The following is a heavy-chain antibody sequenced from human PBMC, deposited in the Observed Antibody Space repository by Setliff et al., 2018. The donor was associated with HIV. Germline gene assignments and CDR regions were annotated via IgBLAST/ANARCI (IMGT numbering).Heavy chain of an antibody. J-gene: IGHJ5*01. CDR3: ARQPTDTSGYNNWFDS. D-gene: IGHD3-3*01. V-gene: IGHV5-51*01. Sequence: LGESLKISCRGSGYTFTNYWIGWVRQMPGRGLEWMGIIYPGDSDTRYSPSFEGQVTMSADKSINTAYLQWNSLKASDTAMYYCARQPTDTSGYNNWFDSWAREPWSPSPQ. CDR2: IYPGDSDT. CDR1: GYTFTNYW.